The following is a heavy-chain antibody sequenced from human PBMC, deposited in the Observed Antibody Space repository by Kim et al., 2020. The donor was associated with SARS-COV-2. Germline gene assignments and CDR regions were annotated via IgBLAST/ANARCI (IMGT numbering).Heavy chain of an antibody. J-gene: IGHJ5*02. CDR1: GFTFSSYG. Sequence: GGSLRLSCAASGFTFSSYGMHWVRQAPGKGLEWVAVIWYDGSNKYYADSVKGRFTISRDNSKNTLYLQMNSLRAEDTAVYYCARDGVLRYFDWLLSNWFDPWGQGTLVTVSS. V-gene: IGHV3-33*01. CDR3: ARDGVLRYFDWLLSNWFDP. CDR2: IWYDGSNK. D-gene: IGHD3-9*01.